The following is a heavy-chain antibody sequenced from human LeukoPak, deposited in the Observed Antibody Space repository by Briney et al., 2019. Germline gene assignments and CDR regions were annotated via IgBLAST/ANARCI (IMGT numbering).Heavy chain of an antibody. Sequence: SETLSLTCAVYGGSFSGYYWGWIRQPPGKGLEWIVSMSYSGHTYYNPSLKSRVTTSIDTSKNQLSLNLKSVTAADTAVYYCARDRDVDGFDSWGHGTLVTVSS. D-gene: IGHD2-15*01. CDR2: MSYSGHT. J-gene: IGHJ4*01. CDR3: ARDRDVDGFDS. CDR1: GGSFSGYY. V-gene: IGHV4-34*11.